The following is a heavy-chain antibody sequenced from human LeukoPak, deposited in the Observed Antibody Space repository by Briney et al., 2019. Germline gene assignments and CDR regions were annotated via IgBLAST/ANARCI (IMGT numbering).Heavy chain of an antibody. Sequence: GGSLRLSCAASGFTFSSYAMHWVRQAPGKGLEWVAVISYDGSNKYYADSVKGRFTISRDNSKNTLYLQMNGLRAEDTAVYYCAREAEQWSYYYYYGMDVWGQGTTVTVSS. CDR2: ISYDGSNK. J-gene: IGHJ6*02. V-gene: IGHV3-30*04. CDR3: AREAEQWSYYYYYGMDV. D-gene: IGHD6-19*01. CDR1: GFTFSSYA.